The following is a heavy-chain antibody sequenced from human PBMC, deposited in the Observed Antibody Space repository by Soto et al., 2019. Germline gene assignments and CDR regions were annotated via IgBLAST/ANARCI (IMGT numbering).Heavy chain of an antibody. Sequence: PGGSLRLSCAASGFTFSSYWMSWVRQAPGKGLEWVANIEEDGSDMYYVDSVKGRFTISRDNAKNSLYLQMNSLRAEDTAVYYCATEVWVYYDFWSGYSDYWGKGTLVTVSS. CDR2: IEEDGSDM. J-gene: IGHJ4*02. CDR1: GFTFSSYW. D-gene: IGHD3-3*01. V-gene: IGHV3-7*01. CDR3: ATEVWVYYDFWSGYSDY.